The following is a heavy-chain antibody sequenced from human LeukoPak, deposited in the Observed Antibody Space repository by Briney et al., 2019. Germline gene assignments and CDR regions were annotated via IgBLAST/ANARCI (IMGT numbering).Heavy chain of an antibody. J-gene: IGHJ4*02. V-gene: IGHV3-48*03. Sequence: GGSLRLSCAASGFTFSGYDMNWVRQAPGKGLEWVSYISSSGTTIYYANSVRGRFTISRDNAKNSLYLQMNSLRAEDTAVYYCARGGSFFVYWGQGTLVTVSS. D-gene: IGHD1-26*01. CDR3: ARGGSFFVY. CDR2: ISSSGTTI. CDR1: GFTFSGYD.